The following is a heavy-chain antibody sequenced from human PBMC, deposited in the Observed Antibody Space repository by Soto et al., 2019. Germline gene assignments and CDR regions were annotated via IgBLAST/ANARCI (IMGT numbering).Heavy chain of an antibody. J-gene: IGHJ4*02. CDR3: ARGTLRYFDWLLNYYFDY. V-gene: IGHV4-34*01. CDR1: GGSISGYY. Sequence: SETLSLTCTVSGGSISGYYWSWIRQPPGKGLEWIGEINHSGSTNYNPSLKSRVTISVDTSKNQFSLKLSPVTAADTAVYYCARGTLRYFDWLLNYYFDYWGQGTLVTVSS. CDR2: INHSGST. D-gene: IGHD3-9*01.